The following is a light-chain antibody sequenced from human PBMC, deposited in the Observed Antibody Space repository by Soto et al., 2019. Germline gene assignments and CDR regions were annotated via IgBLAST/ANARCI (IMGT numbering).Light chain of an antibody. V-gene: IGKV3-15*01. CDR2: GAS. CDR1: QSISSN. CDR3: QQYNNWPLT. J-gene: IGKJ1*01. Sequence: EIVMTQSPATLSVSPGERATLSCRASQSISSNLAWYQQQPGQAPRLLIYGASTRATGIPARFSGSGSGTEFTLTINSLQSEDFAVYHCQQYNNWPLTFGQGTKVEV.